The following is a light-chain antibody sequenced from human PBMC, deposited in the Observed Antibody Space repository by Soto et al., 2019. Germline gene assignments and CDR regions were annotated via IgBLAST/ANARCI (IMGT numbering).Light chain of an antibody. Sequence: EIVLTQSPGTLSLSPGERATLSCRASQSVSRSYLAWYQQTPGQAPRLLIYDASSRATGIPDRFSGSGSGTDFTLTISRLEPEDFGVYYCQQHSSSPPGTFWQGTKVEI. CDR3: QQHSSSPPGT. CDR1: QSVSRSY. V-gene: IGKV3-20*01. J-gene: IGKJ1*01. CDR2: DAS.